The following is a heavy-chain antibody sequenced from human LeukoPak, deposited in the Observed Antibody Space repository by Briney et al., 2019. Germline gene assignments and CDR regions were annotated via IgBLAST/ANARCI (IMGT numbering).Heavy chain of an antibody. Sequence: GASVKVSCKASGYTFTSYGISWVRQAPGQGLEWMGWISAYNGNTNYAQKLQGRVTMTTDTSTSTAYMELRSLRSDDTAVYYCARARRGSSGWYAPPLPFDYWGQGTLVTVSS. J-gene: IGHJ4*02. CDR1: GYTFTSYG. V-gene: IGHV1-18*01. CDR3: ARARRGSSGWYAPPLPFDY. CDR2: ISAYNGNT. D-gene: IGHD6-19*01.